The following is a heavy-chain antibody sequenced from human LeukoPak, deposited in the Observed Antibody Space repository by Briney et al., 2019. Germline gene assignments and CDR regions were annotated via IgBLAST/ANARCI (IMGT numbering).Heavy chain of an antibody. CDR3: ARERSDYYYDMDV. CDR1: GFTFSYYS. J-gene: IGHJ6*02. D-gene: IGHD3-16*01. Sequence: GGSLRLSCAASGFTFSYYSMNWVRQAPGKGLEWISYSNTDGTTSYADSVKGRFTISRDNSKNTLYLQMNSLRAEDTAVYYCARERSDYYYDMDVWGQGTTVTVSS. V-gene: IGHV3-48*01. CDR2: SNTDGTT.